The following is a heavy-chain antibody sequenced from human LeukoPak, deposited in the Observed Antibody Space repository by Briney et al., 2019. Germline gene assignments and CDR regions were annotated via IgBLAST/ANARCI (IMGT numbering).Heavy chain of an antibody. V-gene: IGHV3-74*01. CDR2: INGDGRSI. Sequence: GGSLRLSCVASGFTFSSYWMHWVRQDPRKGLVWVSRINGDGRSINYADSVRGRFTISRDNAKNTLYLQMNTLRVEDTAVYYCTRDLMDYDVSTGLHHYYMDVWGQGTTVTVSS. CDR1: GFTFSSYW. J-gene: IGHJ6*02. D-gene: IGHD3-9*01. CDR3: TRDLMDYDVSTGLHHYYMDV.